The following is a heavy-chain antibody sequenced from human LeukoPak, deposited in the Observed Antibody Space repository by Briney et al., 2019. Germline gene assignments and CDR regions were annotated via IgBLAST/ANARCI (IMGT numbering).Heavy chain of an antibody. CDR3: AREADCSGGDCYRGAFDI. CDR1: GFTFSSYA. V-gene: IGHV3-33*01. CDR2: IWYDGSNQ. Sequence: PGGSLRLSCAASGFTFSSYAMHWVRQAPGKGLAWVAAIWYDGSNQYYVDSVKGRFTISRDISKNTLFLQMNSLRAEDKAVYYCAREADCSGGDCYRGAFDIWGQGTMVTVSS. D-gene: IGHD2-15*01. J-gene: IGHJ3*02.